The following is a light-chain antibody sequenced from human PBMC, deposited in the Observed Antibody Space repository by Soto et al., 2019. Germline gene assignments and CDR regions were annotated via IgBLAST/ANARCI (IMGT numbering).Light chain of an antibody. CDR1: TGAVTSNHH. Sequence: QAVVTQEPSLTVSPGGTVTLTCGPSTGAVTSNHHPYWFQQKAGQAPRTLIYDTSNRHSWTPARFSGSLHGDKAALTLSGMQPEGEAQYYCLLSYSGARVFGGVTTLTVL. CDR2: DTS. V-gene: IGLV7-46*01. CDR3: LLSYSGARV. J-gene: IGLJ2*01.